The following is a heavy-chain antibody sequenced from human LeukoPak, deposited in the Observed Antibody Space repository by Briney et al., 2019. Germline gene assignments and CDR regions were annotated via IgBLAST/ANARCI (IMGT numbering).Heavy chain of an antibody. Sequence: GASVKVSCKASGGTFSSYAISWVRQAPGQGLEWMGWISAYNGNTNYAQKLQGRVTMTTDTSTSTAYMELRSLRSDDTAVCYCARAGPYGDYIYYYYYGMDVWGQGTTVTVSS. D-gene: IGHD4-17*01. CDR2: ISAYNGNT. CDR1: GGTFSSYA. V-gene: IGHV1-18*01. J-gene: IGHJ6*02. CDR3: ARAGPYGDYIYYYYYGMDV.